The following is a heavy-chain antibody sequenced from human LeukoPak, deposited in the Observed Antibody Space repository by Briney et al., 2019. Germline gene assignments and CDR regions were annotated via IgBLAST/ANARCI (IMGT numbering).Heavy chain of an antibody. D-gene: IGHD1-1*01. Sequence: GGSLRLSCAPSGFTFSRHGMHWVRQAPGKGLEWVAIISNDGSREYYAHSVEGRFTISRDNSKNTLYLQMDSLRAEDTAVYYCAKTDPGTGAFDYWGQGTLVTVSS. V-gene: IGHV3-30*18. CDR3: AKTDPGTGAFDY. CDR1: GFTFSRHG. CDR2: ISNDGSRE. J-gene: IGHJ4*02.